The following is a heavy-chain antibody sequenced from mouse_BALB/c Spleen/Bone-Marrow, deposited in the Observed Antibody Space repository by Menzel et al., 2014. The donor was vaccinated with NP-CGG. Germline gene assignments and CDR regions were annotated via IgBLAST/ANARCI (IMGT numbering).Heavy chain of an antibody. CDR1: GYTFXDYE. CDR2: IDPETGGT. D-gene: IGHD1-1*01. CDR3: TRDGSSRWYFDV. Sequence: QVQLKESGAELVRPGASVTLSCKASGYTFXDYEMHWVKQTPVHGLEWIGAIDPETGGTAYNQKFKGKATLTADKSSSTAYMELRSLTSEDSAVYYCTRDGSSRWYFDVWGAGTTVTVSS. V-gene: IGHV1-15*01. J-gene: IGHJ1*01.